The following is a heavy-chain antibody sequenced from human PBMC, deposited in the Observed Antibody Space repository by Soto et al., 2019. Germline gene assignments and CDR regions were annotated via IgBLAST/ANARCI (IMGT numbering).Heavy chain of an antibody. Sequence: GGSLRLSCTASGFVFSAYAMLWVRQAPGKGLEWVAAMSYDGTNKYYADSLKGRFAISRDNSKNTLFLQMSSLTADDSAVYYCARDPSPYTSGWYGIDFWGLGTLVTVSS. CDR2: MSYDGTNK. D-gene: IGHD6-19*01. J-gene: IGHJ4*01. CDR3: ARDPSPYTSGWYGIDF. V-gene: IGHV3-30*09. CDR1: GFVFSAYA.